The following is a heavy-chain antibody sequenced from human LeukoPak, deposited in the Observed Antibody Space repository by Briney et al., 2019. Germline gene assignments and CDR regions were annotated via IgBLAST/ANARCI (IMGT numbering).Heavy chain of an antibody. CDR2: INPSGGST. CDR1: GYTFTSYY. J-gene: IGHJ6*03. CDR3: ARDTAMVPGYYYYYMDV. D-gene: IGHD5-18*01. Sequence: GASVKVSCKASGYTFTSYYMHWVRQAPGQGLEWMGIINPSGGSTSYAQTFQGRVTMTRDMSTSTVYLELSSLRSEDTAVYYCARDTAMVPGYYYYYMDVWGKGTTVTVSS. V-gene: IGHV1-46*01.